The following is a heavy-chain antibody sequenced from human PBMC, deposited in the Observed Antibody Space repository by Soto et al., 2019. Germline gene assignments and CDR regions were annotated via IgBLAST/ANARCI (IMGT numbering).Heavy chain of an antibody. J-gene: IGHJ3*02. CDR3: ARDFTGPDIGAIDRGAFAI. Sequence: GASVKVSCKASGYTFTSYYMHWVRQAPGQGLEWMGIINPSGGSTSYAQKFQGRVTMTRDTSTSTVYMELSSLRSEDTAVYYCARDFTGPDIGAIDRGAFAIWSRGTMVTVSS. CDR2: INPSGGST. CDR1: GYTFTSYY. V-gene: IGHV1-46*01. D-gene: IGHD2-15*01.